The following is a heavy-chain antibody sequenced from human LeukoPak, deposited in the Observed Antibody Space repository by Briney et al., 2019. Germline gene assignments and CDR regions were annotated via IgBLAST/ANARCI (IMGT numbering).Heavy chain of an antibody. CDR2: IKQDESEK. D-gene: IGHD6-19*01. CDR3: ARETGSSGFFGGPDY. V-gene: IGHV3-7*01. J-gene: IGHJ4*02. Sequence: GGSLRLSCAASGFSFSSYWMSWVRQAPGKGLEWVANIKQDESEKYYVDSVKGRFTISRDNAKNSLFLQMNSLRVEDTAVYYCARETGSSGFFGGPDYWGQGTLVTVSS. CDR1: GFSFSSYW.